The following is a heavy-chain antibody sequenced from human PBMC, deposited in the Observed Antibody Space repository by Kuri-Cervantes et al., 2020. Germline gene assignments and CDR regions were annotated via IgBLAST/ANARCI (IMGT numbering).Heavy chain of an antibody. D-gene: IGHD2-15*01. CDR3: AKDIGLGCSGGSCYFDYFDY. J-gene: IGHJ4*02. CDR2: ISSSSSTI. Sequence: GESLKISCAASGFTFSSYSMNWVRQAPGKGLEWVSYISSSSSTIYYADSVKGRFTISRDNAKNSLYLQMNSLRDEDTALYYCAKDIGLGCSGGSCYFDYFDYWGQGTLVTVSS. V-gene: IGHV3-48*02. CDR1: GFTFSSYS.